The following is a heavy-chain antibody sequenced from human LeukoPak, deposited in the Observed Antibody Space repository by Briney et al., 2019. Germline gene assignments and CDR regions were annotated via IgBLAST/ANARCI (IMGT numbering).Heavy chain of an antibody. D-gene: IGHD6-6*01. CDR2: ISYDGSHR. Sequence: GRSLRLSCAASCFTFWSYGMHWVRQAPGKGLEWVAVISYDGSHRYYADSVKGRFTISRDDSKNTLYLQMDSLRPEDTAVYFCARAPVHYSYYYMDVWGKGTTVTVSS. CDR1: CFTFWSYG. J-gene: IGHJ6*03. V-gene: IGHV3-30*04. CDR3: ARAPVHYSYYYMDV.